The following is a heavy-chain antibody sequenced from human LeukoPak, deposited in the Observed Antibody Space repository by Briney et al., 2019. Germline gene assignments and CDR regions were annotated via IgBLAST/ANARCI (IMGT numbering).Heavy chain of an antibody. V-gene: IGHV4-61*01. D-gene: IGHD3-10*01. Sequence: PSETLSLTCTVSGYSISSGYYWTWIRQPAGKGLECLGYIYYGGSVNYNPSLKSRIVISMDTSKNQFSLRLSSVTAADSGKYFCARIHTTRRYGIDPWXQGIQVTVSS. J-gene: IGHJ5*02. CDR3: ARIHTTRRYGIDP. CDR2: IYYGGSV. CDR1: GYSISSGYY.